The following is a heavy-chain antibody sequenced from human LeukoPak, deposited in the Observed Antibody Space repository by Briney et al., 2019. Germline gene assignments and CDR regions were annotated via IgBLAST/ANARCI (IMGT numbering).Heavy chain of an antibody. CDR1: GVSFSGYY. J-gene: IGHJ6*02. Sequence: PSETLSLSCAVYGVSFSGYYWSCIRQPPGKGLEWIGEINHSGSTNYNTSLKSRVKISVDTSKNKFYLKLSSVTAADTAVYYCARGGIRQHLYGMYVWGQGTTVTVSS. CDR3: ARGGIRQHLYGMYV. D-gene: IGHD5-18*01. V-gene: IGHV4-34*01. CDR2: INHSGST.